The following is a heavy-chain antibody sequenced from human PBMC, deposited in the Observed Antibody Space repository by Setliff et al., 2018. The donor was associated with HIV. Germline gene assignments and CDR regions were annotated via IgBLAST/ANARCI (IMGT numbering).Heavy chain of an antibody. CDR1: GFTFSSYS. Sequence: NPGGSLRLSCAASGFTFSSYSMNWVRQAPGKGLEWVSSISSSSSYIYYADSVKGRFTISRDNAKNSLYLQMNSLRTEDTAVYFCARDPAFGAFDIWGQGTMVTVSS. D-gene: IGHD3-10*01. J-gene: IGHJ3*02. CDR2: ISSSSSYI. V-gene: IGHV3-21*04. CDR3: ARDPAFGAFDI.